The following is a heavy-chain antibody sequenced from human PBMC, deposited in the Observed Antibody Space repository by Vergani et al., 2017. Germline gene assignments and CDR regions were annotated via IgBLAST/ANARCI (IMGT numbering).Heavy chain of an antibody. CDR3: ARDPSIGYSSSWYGDAFDI. Sequence: QVQLPESGPGLVKPSETLSLTCTVSGGSISSYYWSWIRQPPGKGLEWIGYIYYSGSTNYNPSLKSRVTISVDTSKNQFSLKLSSVTAADTAVYYCARDPSIGYSSSWYGDAFDIWGQGTMVTVSS. V-gene: IGHV4-59*01. CDR2: IYYSGST. J-gene: IGHJ3*02. CDR1: GGSISSYY. D-gene: IGHD6-13*01.